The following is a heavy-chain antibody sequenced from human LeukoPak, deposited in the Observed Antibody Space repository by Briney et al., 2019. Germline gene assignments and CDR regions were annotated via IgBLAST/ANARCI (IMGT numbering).Heavy chain of an antibody. Sequence: SETLSLTCTVSGGSISPLYWGWIRQPPGKGLEFIGYIYYSGTTNYNPSFRSRVTLSVDTSKNQFSLKLSSVTAADTAVYYCARGGVAAKYYFDYWGPGTLVTVSS. CDR1: GGSISPLY. V-gene: IGHV4-59*11. J-gene: IGHJ4*02. CDR2: IYYSGTT. D-gene: IGHD3-10*01. CDR3: ARGGVAAKYYFDY.